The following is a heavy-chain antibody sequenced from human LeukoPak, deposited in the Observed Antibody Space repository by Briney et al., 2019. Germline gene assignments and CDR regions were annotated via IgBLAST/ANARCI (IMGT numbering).Heavy chain of an antibody. CDR2: IYYSGST. V-gene: IGHV4-59*01. CDR1: GGSISSYY. CDR3: ARGYCSGGSCYSDY. J-gene: IGHJ4*02. Sequence: SETLFLTCTVSGGSISSYYWSWIRQPPGKGLEWIGYIYYSGSTNYNPSLKSRVTISVDTSKNQFSLKLSSVTAADTAVYYCARGYCSGGSCYSDYWGQGTLVTVSS. D-gene: IGHD2-15*01.